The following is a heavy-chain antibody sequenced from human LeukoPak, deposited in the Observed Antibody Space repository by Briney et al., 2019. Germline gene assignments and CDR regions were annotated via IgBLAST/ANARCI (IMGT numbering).Heavy chain of an antibody. V-gene: IGHV3-7*01. D-gene: IGHD3-22*01. CDR1: GFTFSSYW. Sequence: PVGSLRLSCAASGFTFSSYWMSWVRQAPGKGLEWVANIKQDGSEKYYVDSVKGRFTISRDNAKNSLYLQINSLRAEDTAVYYCARDRYYDSSGGFFDYWGQGTLVTVSS. CDR3: ARDRYYDSSGGFFDY. J-gene: IGHJ4*02. CDR2: IKQDGSEK.